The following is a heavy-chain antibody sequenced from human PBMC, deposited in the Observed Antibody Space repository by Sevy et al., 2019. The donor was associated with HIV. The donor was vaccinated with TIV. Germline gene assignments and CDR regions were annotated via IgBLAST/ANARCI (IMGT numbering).Heavy chain of an antibody. CDR2: ISYDGSNK. CDR3: ARGTYYDYVWGSYRLNYFDY. CDR1: GFTFSSYA. J-gene: IGHJ4*02. V-gene: IGHV3-30*04. Sequence: GGSLRLSCAASGFTFSSYAMHWVRQAPGKGLEWVAVISYDGSNKYYADSVKGRFTISRDNSKNTLYLQMNSLRAEDTVVYYCARGTYYDYVWGSYRLNYFDYWGQGTLVTVSS. D-gene: IGHD3-16*02.